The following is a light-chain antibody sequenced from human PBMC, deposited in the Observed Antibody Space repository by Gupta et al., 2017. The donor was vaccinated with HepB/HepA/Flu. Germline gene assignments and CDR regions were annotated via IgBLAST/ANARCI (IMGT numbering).Light chain of an antibody. V-gene: IGKV3-15*01. J-gene: IGKJ2*01. Sequence: DTVMTQSPATLSVSLGERATLSCRASQSVSSNLAWYQQKPGQAPRLLIYGASIRATGIPATFSGSGSGTDFTLTISSLQSEDVALYYCQQNNSWPYTFGQGTKLEIK. CDR1: QSVSSN. CDR3: QQNNSWPYT. CDR2: GAS.